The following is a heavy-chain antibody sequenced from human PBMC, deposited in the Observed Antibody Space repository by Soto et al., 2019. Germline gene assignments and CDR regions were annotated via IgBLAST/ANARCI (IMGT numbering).Heavy chain of an antibody. CDR1: GGSFSGYY. CDR3: ARGRRDIRGLFDP. Sequence: QVQLQQWGAGLLKPSETLSLTCAVYGGSFSGYYWSWIRQPPGKGLEWIGEINHSGSTNYNPSLKSRGTISVDTSKNQFSLKLSSVTAADTAVYYCARGRRDIRGLFDPWGQGTLVTVSS. D-gene: IGHD5-12*01. V-gene: IGHV4-34*01. CDR2: INHSGST. J-gene: IGHJ5*02.